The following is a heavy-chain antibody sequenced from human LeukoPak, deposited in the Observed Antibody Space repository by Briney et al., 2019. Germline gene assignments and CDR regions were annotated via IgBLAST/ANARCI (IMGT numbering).Heavy chain of an antibody. CDR2: IIPIFGTA. J-gene: IGHJ4*02. V-gene: IGHV1-69*06. CDR1: GGTFSSYA. D-gene: IGHD4-11*01. Sequence: SVKVSCKASGGTFSSYAISWVRQAPGQGLEWMGGIIPIFGTANYAQKFQGRVTITADKSTSTAYMELSSLRSEDTAAYYCASDYSAGGDYWGQGTLVTVSS. CDR3: ASDYSAGGDY.